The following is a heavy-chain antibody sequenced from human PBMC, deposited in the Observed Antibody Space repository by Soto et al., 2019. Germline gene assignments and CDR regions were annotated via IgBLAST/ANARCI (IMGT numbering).Heavy chain of an antibody. CDR2: IIPIFGTA. V-gene: IGHV1-69*12. CDR1: GGTFNSYA. J-gene: IGHJ6*02. CDR3: ARVRELHYYFGMDV. Sequence: QVQLVQSGAEVKKPGSSVKVSCKASGGTFNSYAISWVRQAPGQGLEWMGGIIPIFGTADYAQKFQGRVPITGEEPPSKSTMERSSLRSEDTAVYSCARVRELHYYFGMDVGGQGTTVTVSS. D-gene: IGHD1-7*01.